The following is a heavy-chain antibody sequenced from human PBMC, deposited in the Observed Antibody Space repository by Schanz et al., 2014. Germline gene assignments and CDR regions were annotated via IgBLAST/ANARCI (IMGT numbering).Heavy chain of an antibody. V-gene: IGHV3-33*01. Sequence: VQLVESGGGVVQPGRSLRLSCAASGFIFSSYGVHWVRQAPGKGLEWVAFIWYDGSNKYYADSVRGRFTISRDRFQNTLYLRMSSLRAEDTAVYYCARPRFDYGEVDYWGQGTLVTVSS. CDR3: ARPRFDYGEVDY. CDR1: GFIFSSYG. J-gene: IGHJ4*02. D-gene: IGHD4-17*01. CDR2: IWYDGSNK.